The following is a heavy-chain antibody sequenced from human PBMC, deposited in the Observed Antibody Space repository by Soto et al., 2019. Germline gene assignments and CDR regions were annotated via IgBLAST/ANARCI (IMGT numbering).Heavy chain of an antibody. D-gene: IGHD3-10*01. J-gene: IGHJ4*02. V-gene: IGHV3-53*01. CDR2: SYSGGNS. CDR3: ARGYGAGSYFSDY. Sequence: EVQLVESGGGLMQPGGSLRLSCAASGFTVSSYFMTWVRQAPGKGLEWVSSSYSGGNSYYADSVKGRFTISRDDFKNTLYLQMNSLRAEDTAVYFCARGYGAGSYFSDYWGQGTLVTVSS. CDR1: GFTVSSYF.